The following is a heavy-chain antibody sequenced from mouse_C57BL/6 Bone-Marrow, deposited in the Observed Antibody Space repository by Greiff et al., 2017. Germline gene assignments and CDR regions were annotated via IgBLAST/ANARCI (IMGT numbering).Heavy chain of an antibody. Sequence: QVQLQQSGAELARPGASVKLSCKASGYTFTSYGISWVKQRTGQGLEWIGEIYPRSGNTYYNEKFKGKATLTADKSSSTAYMELRSLTSEDSAVYFCARSLITPYWYFDVWGTGTTVTVSS. J-gene: IGHJ1*03. CDR3: ARSLITPYWYFDV. CDR2: IYPRSGNT. CDR1: GYTFTSYG. V-gene: IGHV1-81*01. D-gene: IGHD2-4*01.